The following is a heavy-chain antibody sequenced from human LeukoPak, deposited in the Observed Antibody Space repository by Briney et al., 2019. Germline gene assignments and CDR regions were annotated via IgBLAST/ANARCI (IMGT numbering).Heavy chain of an antibody. D-gene: IGHD6-19*01. CDR3: ARGLEQWLAYAGYYYNYGMDV. CDR2: TYYRSKWYN. Sequence: SQTLSLTCAISGDSVSSNSAAWNWIRQSPSRGLEWLGRTYYRSKWYNDYAVSVKSRITINPDTSKNQFSLQLNSVTPEDTAVYYCARGLEQWLAYAGYYYNYGMDVWGQGTTVTVSS. CDR1: GDSVSSNSAA. J-gene: IGHJ6*02. V-gene: IGHV6-1*01.